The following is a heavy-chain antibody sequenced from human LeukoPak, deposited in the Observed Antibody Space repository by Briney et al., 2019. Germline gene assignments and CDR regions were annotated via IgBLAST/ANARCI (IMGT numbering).Heavy chain of an antibody. J-gene: IGHJ4*02. D-gene: IGHD4-17*01. V-gene: IGHV3-23*01. CDR2: ISGSGGST. CDR1: GFTFSDAW. CDR3: AKGVTTVTPEGMAY. Sequence: PGGSLRLSCAASGFTFSDAWMSWVRQAPGKGLEWVSAISGSGGSTYYADSVKGRFTISRDNSKNTLYLQMNSLRAEDTAVYYCAKGVTTVTPEGMAYWGQGTLVTVSS.